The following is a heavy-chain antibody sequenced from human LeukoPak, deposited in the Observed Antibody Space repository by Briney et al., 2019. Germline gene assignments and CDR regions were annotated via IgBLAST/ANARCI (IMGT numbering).Heavy chain of an antibody. CDR1: GGSFSGYY. D-gene: IGHD3-22*01. V-gene: IGHV4-34*01. J-gene: IGHJ4*02. CDR2: INHSGST. Sequence: SETLSLTCAVYGGSFSGYYWSWIRQPPGKGLEWIGEINHSGSTNYNPSLKSRVTISVDTSKNQFSLKLSSVTAADTAVYYCARGTWVPSLVVINYYFDYWGQGTLVTVSS. CDR3: ARGTWVPSLVVINYYFDY.